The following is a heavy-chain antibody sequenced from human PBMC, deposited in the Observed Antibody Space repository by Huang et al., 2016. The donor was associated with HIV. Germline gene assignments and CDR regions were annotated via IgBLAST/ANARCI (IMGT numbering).Heavy chain of an antibody. CDR2: IVYSGNT. CDR1: GGSITSYY. V-gene: IGHV4-59*01. D-gene: IGHD1-7*01. J-gene: IGHJ6*02. Sequence: QVQLQESGPGLVKPSETLSLTCTVSGGSITSYYWSWIRQPPGKGLEWIGYIVYSGNTNYNPPRKGRVSISVDTSKNQCSRRLNSVTAADTAMYYWATFSGTTDYYYHMDVWGQGTSVTVSS. CDR3: ATFSGTTDYYYHMDV.